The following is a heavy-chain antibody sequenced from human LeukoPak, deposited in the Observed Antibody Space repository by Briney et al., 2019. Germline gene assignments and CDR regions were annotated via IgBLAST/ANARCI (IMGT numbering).Heavy chain of an antibody. Sequence: ASVKVSCKASGYTFTGYYMHWVRQAPGQGLEWMGWINPNSGGTNYAQKFQGRVTMTRDTSISTAYMELSRLRSDDTAVYYCARDLDLDLGVDLYYYGMDVWGQGTLVTVSS. J-gene: IGHJ6*02. V-gene: IGHV1-2*02. D-gene: IGHD3-16*01. CDR3: ARDLDLDLGVDLYYYGMDV. CDR2: INPNSGGT. CDR1: GYTFTGYY.